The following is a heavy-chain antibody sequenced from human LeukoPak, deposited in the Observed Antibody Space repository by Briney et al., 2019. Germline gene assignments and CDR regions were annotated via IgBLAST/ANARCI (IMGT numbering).Heavy chain of an antibody. V-gene: IGHV3-30*04. CDR1: GFTFSSYV. J-gene: IGHJ4*02. CDR2: ISYDGSNK. Sequence: GGSLRLSCAASGFTFSSYVMHWVRQAPGKGLEWVAVISYDGSNKYYADSVKGRFTISRDNSNNTLYLQMNSLRAEDTAVYYCAKRTGRDTREYWGQGTLVTVSS. D-gene: IGHD5-18*01. CDR3: AKRTGRDTREY.